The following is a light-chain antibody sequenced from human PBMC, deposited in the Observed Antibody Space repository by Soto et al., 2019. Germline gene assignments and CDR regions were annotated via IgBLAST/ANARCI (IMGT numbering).Light chain of an antibody. Sequence: DIPLTQSPSFLSASVGDRVSITCRASQGISSYLAWYQQKPGIAPKLLIYAASTLQSGVPSRFSGSGSGTEFTLTISSLQPEDFATYYCQQLNSYPALTFGGGTKVEIK. CDR2: AAS. V-gene: IGKV1-9*01. CDR1: QGISSY. CDR3: QQLNSYPALT. J-gene: IGKJ4*01.